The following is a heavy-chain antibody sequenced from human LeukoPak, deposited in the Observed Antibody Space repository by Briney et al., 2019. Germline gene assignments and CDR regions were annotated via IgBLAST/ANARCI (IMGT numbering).Heavy chain of an antibody. CDR1: GYTFSIYT. Sequence: AAVKVSCKASGYTFSIYTLHWVRQAPGQGLEWMGWIDPNSGNPTYAQGFTGRFVFSSDTSVTTAYLQISSLKAEDTAVYFCARLHSDSSGFSPLDSWGQGTLVTVSS. V-gene: IGHV7-4-1*02. D-gene: IGHD2-15*01. J-gene: IGHJ4*02. CDR2: IDPNSGNP. CDR3: ARLHSDSSGFSPLDS.